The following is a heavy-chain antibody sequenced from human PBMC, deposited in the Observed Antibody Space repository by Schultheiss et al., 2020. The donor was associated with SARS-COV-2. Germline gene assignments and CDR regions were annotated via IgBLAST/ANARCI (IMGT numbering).Heavy chain of an antibody. CDR3: ARESHRSSSWYVGRMTYYYYGMDV. D-gene: IGHD6-13*01. CDR1: GYTFTSYD. Sequence: ASVKVSCKASGYTFTSYDINWVRQATGQGLEWMGWMNPNSGNTGYAQKLQGRVTMTTDTSTSTAYMELRSLRSDDTAVYYCARESHRSSSWYVGRMTYYYYGMDVWGQGTTVTVSS. CDR2: MNPNSGNT. J-gene: IGHJ6*02. V-gene: IGHV1-8*01.